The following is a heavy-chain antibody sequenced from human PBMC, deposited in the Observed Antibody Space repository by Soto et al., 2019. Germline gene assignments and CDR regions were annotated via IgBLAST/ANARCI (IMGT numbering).Heavy chain of an antibody. D-gene: IGHD6-19*01. CDR3: ARGVAGSGFDL. Sequence: QVHLQQSGPGLVKPSQTLSLTCAISGDSVSSNTAAWNWIRSSPSRGLEWLGRTYYRSNWRHDYAVSVKSRITVNPDTSMNHFPLQLNSVPPDDTAVYYCARGVAGSGFDLWGQGTLVTVSS. CDR1: GDSVSSNTAA. J-gene: IGHJ4*02. V-gene: IGHV6-1*01. CDR2: TYYRSNWRH.